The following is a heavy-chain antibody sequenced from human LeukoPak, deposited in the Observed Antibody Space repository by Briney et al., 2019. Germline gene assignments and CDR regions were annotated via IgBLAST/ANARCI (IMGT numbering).Heavy chain of an antibody. CDR2: IKPSGDHT. D-gene: IGHD5-24*01. V-gene: IGHV1-46*01. CDR1: GYTFTGYN. CDR3: ARVRDGYNDAYDI. Sequence: ASVKVSCKASGYTFTGYNLHWVRQAPGQRLEWMGIIKPSGDHTNYAQKFQDRVTMTRDTSASTVYMELSSLKSEDTAVYYCARVRDGYNDAYDIWGQGTMVTVT. J-gene: IGHJ3*02.